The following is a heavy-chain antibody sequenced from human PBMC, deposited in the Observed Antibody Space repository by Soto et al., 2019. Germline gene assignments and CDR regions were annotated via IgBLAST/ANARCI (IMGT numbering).Heavy chain of an antibody. CDR3: AKGSTARTYFDY. V-gene: IGHV3-30*18. CDR2: ISYDGSNK. CDR1: GFTFSSYG. Sequence: QVQLVESGGGVVQPGRSLRLSCAASGFTFSSYGMHWVRQAPGKGLEWVAVISYDGSNKYYADSVKGRFTISRDNSKKTLYPQINSLRAEDTAVYYWAKGSTARTYFDYWGKGTLVTVSS. D-gene: IGHD5-18*01. J-gene: IGHJ4*02.